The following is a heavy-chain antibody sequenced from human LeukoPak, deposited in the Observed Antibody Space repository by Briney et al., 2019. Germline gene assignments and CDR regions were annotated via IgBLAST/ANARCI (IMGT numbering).Heavy chain of an antibody. D-gene: IGHD2-15*01. J-gene: IGHJ3*02. CDR2: IYYSGST. CDR1: GGSISSGDYY. CDR3: ARLSARQNIVVVVAATPDAFDI. V-gene: IGHV4-30-4*01. Sequence: SETLSLTCTVSGGSISSGDYYRSWIRQPPGKGLEWIGYIYYSGSTYYNPSLKSRVTISVDTSKNQFSLKLSSVTAADTAVYYCARLSARQNIVVVVAATPDAFDIWGQGTMVTVSS.